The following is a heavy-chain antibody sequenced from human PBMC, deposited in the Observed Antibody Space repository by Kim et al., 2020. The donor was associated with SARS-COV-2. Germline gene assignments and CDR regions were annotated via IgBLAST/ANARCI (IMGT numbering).Heavy chain of an antibody. V-gene: IGHV1-69*13. J-gene: IGHJ3*02. CDR1: GGTFSSYA. CDR2: IIPIFGTA. Sequence: SVKVSCKASGGTFSSYAISWVRQAPGQGLEWMGGIIPIFGTANYAQKFQGRVTITADESTSTAYMELSSLRSEDTAVYYCAREDIVATDAFDIWGQGTMVTVSS. CDR3: AREDIVATDAFDI. D-gene: IGHD5-12*01.